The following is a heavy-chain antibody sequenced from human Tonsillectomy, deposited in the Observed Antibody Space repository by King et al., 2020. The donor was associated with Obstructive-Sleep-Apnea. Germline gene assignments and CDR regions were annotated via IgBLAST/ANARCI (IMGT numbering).Heavy chain of an antibody. V-gene: IGHV4-59*01. CDR3: ARDPRYYGSGIDY. CDR1: GGSISSYY. Sequence: QLQESGPGLVKPSETLSLTCTVSGGSISSYYWSWLRQPPGKGLEWIGYIYYSGSTNYNPSLKSRVTISVDTSKNQFSLKLSSVTAADTAVYYCARDPRYYGSGIDYWGQGTLVTVSS. J-gene: IGHJ4*02. CDR2: IYYSGST. D-gene: IGHD3-10*01.